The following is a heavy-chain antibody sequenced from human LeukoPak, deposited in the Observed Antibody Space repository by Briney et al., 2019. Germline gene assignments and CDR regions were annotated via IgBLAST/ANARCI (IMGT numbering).Heavy chain of an antibody. D-gene: IGHD3-10*01. Sequence: ASVKVSCKASGYTFTSYGISWARQAPGQGLEWMGWISAYNGNTNYAQKLQGRVTMTTDTSTSTAYMELRSLRSDDTAVYYCARRSRGSGSYYNPYNFDYWGQGTLVTVSS. CDR2: ISAYNGNT. CDR1: GYTFTSYG. CDR3: ARRSRGSGSYYNPYNFDY. J-gene: IGHJ4*02. V-gene: IGHV1-18*01.